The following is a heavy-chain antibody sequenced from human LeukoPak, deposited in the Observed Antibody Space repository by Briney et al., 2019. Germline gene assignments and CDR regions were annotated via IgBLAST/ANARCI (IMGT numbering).Heavy chain of an antibody. Sequence: GRSLRLYCAASGFTFSSYAMHWVRQAPGKGLEWVAVMSYDGSNKYYADSVKGRFTISRDNSKNTLYLQMNSLRAEDTAVYYCARDYDSSGYYDYWGQGTLVTVSS. CDR3: ARDYDSSGYYDY. CDR2: MSYDGSNK. J-gene: IGHJ4*02. CDR1: GFTFSSYA. D-gene: IGHD3-22*01. V-gene: IGHV3-30-3*01.